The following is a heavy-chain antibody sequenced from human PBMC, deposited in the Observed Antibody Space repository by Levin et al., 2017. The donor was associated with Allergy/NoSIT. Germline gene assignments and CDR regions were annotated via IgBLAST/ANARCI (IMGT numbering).Heavy chain of an antibody. Sequence: GESLKISCAASGFTFSNYWMHWVRQAPGKGLVWVSRINSDGSSTSYADSVRGRFTISRDNAKNTLYLQMNSLRAEDTAVYYCASRGDWSNYYMIDWGQGTLVTGSS. CDR3: ASRGDWSNYYMID. V-gene: IGHV3-74*01. D-gene: IGHD3-3*01. J-gene: IGHJ4*02. CDR1: GFTFSNYW. CDR2: INSDGSST.